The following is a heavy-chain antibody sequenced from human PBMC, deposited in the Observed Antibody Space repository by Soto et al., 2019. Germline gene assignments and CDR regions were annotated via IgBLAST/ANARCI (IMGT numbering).Heavy chain of an antibody. Sequence: GASVKVSCKASGYTFTGYYIPWVRQAPGQGLEWMVWINPNSGGTNSAQKFQGRVTMTRDTSISTAYMEPSRLRSADTAVYYCARRLKYQLRSRYYGMDVGGQGTTVTVPS. CDR2: INPNSGGT. D-gene: IGHD2-2*01. CDR1: GYTFTGYY. V-gene: IGHV1-2*02. CDR3: ARRLKYQLRSRYYGMDV. J-gene: IGHJ6*02.